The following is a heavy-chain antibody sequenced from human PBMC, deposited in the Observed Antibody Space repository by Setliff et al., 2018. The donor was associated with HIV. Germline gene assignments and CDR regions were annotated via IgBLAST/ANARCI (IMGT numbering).Heavy chain of an antibody. Sequence: PGGSLRLSCAASGFTFSSYAMSWVRQAPGKGLEWISAFRSSGDIKYYADSVRGRFTISSDNSKNTVFLQMNSLRAEDTAMYYCAKTQTVITVYGPFDSWGQGTPVTVSS. J-gene: IGHJ4*02. V-gene: IGHV3-23*01. CDR2: FRSSGDIK. CDR3: AKTQTVITVYGPFDS. CDR1: GFTFSSYA. D-gene: IGHD4-4*01.